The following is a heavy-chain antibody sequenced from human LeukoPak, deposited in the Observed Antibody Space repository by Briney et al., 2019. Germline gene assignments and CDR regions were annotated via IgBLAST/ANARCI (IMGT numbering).Heavy chain of an antibody. V-gene: IGHV3-23*01. D-gene: IGHD2-8*01. Sequence: PGGSLRLSCAGSGFTFSSHAMSWVRQAPGKGLEWVSAISDSGDYTYYADSVKGRFTISRDNSKNTLYLHVNSLRAEDTAVYYCAKDTSIGKYCTSGVCSPFDYWGQGTLVTVSS. J-gene: IGHJ4*02. CDR1: GFTFSSHA. CDR2: ISDSGDYT. CDR3: AKDTSIGKYCTSGVCSPFDY.